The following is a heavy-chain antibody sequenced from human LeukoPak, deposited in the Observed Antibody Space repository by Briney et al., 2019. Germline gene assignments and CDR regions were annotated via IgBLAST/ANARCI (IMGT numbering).Heavy chain of an antibody. J-gene: IGHJ6*03. CDR3: ARAGRAVVTAGSYYMDV. CDR2: IKQDGSEK. CDR1: GFTFSSYW. D-gene: IGHD2-21*02. V-gene: IGHV3-7*01. Sequence: GGSLRLSCAASGFTFSSYWMSWVRQAPGKGLEWVANIKQDGSEKYYVDSVKGRFTISRDNAKNSLYLQMNRLRAEATAVYYCARAGRAVVTAGSYYMDVWGKGTTVTVSS.